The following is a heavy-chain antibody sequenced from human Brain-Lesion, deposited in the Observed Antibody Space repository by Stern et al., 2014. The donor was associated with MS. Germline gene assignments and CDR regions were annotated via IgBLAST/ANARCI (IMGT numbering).Heavy chain of an antibody. V-gene: IGHV4-30-2*01. D-gene: IGHD3-10*02. CDR3: ARATVRGVTRFYPYWYFDL. CDR2: VYHSGNA. Sequence: VQLVESGSGLVKPSQTLSLTCGVSGGSITSGGYSWSWIRQPPGKGLEWIGYVYHSGNAFYTPSLKSRLNISVDTSKNHFSLELGAVTAADTAVYYCARATVRGVTRFYPYWYFDLRGPGTLVTVSS. CDR1: GGSITSGGYS. J-gene: IGHJ2*01.